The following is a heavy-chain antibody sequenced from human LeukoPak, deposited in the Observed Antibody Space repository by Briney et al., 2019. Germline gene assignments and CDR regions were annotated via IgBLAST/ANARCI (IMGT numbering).Heavy chain of an antibody. V-gene: IGHV3-15*07. J-gene: IGHJ1*01. CDR1: GFTFTVSA. CDR2: IRSQTAGGTT. D-gene: IGHD2-15*01. CDR3: AHGSAQYYEY. Sequence: GGSLRLSCAASGFTFTVSAMNWVRQAPGKGLEWVGRIRSQTAGGTTDFAAPVKGRFSISRDDSKNSLYLQMNSLTSEDTAVYYCAHGSAQYYEYWGQGTLVTVSS.